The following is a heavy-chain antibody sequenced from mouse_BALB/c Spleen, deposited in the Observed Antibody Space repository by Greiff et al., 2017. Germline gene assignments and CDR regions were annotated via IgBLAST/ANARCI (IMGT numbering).Heavy chain of an antibody. CDR2: IWAGGST. D-gene: IGHD4-1*01. J-gene: IGHJ3*01. CDR3: ARDGGLGVLAY. V-gene: IGHV2-9*02. CDR1: GFSLTSYG. Sequence: VHLVESGPGLVAPSQSLSITCTVSGFSLTSYGVHWVRQPPGKGLEWLGVIWAGGSTNYNSALMSRLSISKDNSKSQVFLKMNSLQTDDTAMYYCARDGGLGVLAYWGQGTLVTVSA.